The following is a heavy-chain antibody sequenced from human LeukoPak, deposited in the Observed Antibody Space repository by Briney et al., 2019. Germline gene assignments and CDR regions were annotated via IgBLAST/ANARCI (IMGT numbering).Heavy chain of an antibody. CDR2: IYYSGST. J-gene: IGHJ4*02. D-gene: IGHD3-3*01. CDR1: GGSISSHY. V-gene: IGHV4-59*11. Sequence: SETLSLTCTVSGGSISSHYWSWIRQPPGKRLEWIGYIYYSGSTNYNPSLKSRVTISVDTSKNQFSLKLSSVTAADTAVYYCARGPYDFWSGYSPYYFDYWGQGTLVTVSS. CDR3: ARGPYDFWSGYSPYYFDY.